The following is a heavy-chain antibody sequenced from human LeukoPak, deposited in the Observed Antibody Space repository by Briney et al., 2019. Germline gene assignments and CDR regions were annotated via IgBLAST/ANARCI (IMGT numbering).Heavy chain of an antibody. Sequence: NPSETLSLTCTVSGGSISSSTYYWGWIRQPPGKGLEWIGSIYYSGSTYYNPSLRSRVTISVDTSKNQFSLKLSSVTAADTAVYYCAREKIGQVVRGVIPKVAYYYYGMDVWGQGTTVTVSS. CDR3: AREKIGQVVRGVIPKVAYYYYGMDV. D-gene: IGHD3-10*01. J-gene: IGHJ6*02. CDR2: IYYSGST. V-gene: IGHV4-39*07. CDR1: GGSISSSTYY.